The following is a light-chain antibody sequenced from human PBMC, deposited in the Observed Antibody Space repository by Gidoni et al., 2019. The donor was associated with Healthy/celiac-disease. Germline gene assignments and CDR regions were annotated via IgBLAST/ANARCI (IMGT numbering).Light chain of an antibody. V-gene: IGKV3-11*01. J-gene: IGKJ4*01. Sequence: ILFPQPPATLSLSPGERATLSCRASQSVSSYLAWYQQKPGQAPRLLIYDASNRATGIPARFSGSGSGTDFTLTISSLEPEDFAVYYCQQRSNFSLTFGGGTKVEIK. CDR2: DAS. CDR1: QSVSSY. CDR3: QQRSNFSLT.